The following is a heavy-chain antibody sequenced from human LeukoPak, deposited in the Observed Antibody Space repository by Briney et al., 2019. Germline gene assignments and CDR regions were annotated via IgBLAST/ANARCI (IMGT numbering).Heavy chain of an antibody. V-gene: IGHV3-21*01. D-gene: IGHD1-1*01. CDR2: ITGTSRYI. CDR1: GFTFSIYS. CDR3: ARDLGTYYYYMDV. J-gene: IGHJ6*03. Sequence: GGSLRLSCAASGFTFSIYSMNWVRQAPGKGLEWVSSITGTSRYIYYADSVKGRFTISRDNAKNSLYLQMNSLRAEDTAVYYCARDLGTYYYYMDVWGKGTTVTVSS.